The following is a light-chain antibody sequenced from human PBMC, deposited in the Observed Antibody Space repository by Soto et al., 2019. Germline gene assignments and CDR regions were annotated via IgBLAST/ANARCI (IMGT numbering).Light chain of an antibody. CDR1: QSVRSDY. J-gene: IGKJ4*01. V-gene: IGKV3-20*01. CDR3: QQYGNSPLT. CDR2: GIS. Sequence: EIVLTQSPATLSLSPGYRSTLSCRASQSVRSDYFAWYQQKPGQAPRVIIFGISTRATAIPDRFSGSGSGTDFTLTISRLEPDDFALYYCQQYGNSPLTFGGGTTVDIK.